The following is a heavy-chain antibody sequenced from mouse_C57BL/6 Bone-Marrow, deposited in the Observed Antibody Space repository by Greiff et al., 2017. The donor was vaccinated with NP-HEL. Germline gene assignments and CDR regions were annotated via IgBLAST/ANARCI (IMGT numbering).Heavy chain of an antibody. Sequence: QVQLQQPGAELVKPGASMKMSCKASGYTFTSYWITWVKQRPGQGLEWIGDIYPGSGSTNYNEKFKSKATLTVDTSSSTAYMQLSSLTSEDSAVYYCARSGYGSSYDYAMDYWGQGTSVTVSS. CDR1: GYTFTSYW. J-gene: IGHJ4*01. CDR2: IYPGSGST. D-gene: IGHD1-1*01. CDR3: ARSGYGSSYDYAMDY. V-gene: IGHV1-55*01.